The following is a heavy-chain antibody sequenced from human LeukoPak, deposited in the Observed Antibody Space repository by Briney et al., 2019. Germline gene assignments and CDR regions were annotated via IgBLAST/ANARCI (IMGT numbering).Heavy chain of an antibody. Sequence: GSSVKVSCKASGGTFSSYAISWVRQAPGQGLEWMGGIIPIFGKANYAQKFQGRVTITTDESTRTAYVELSSLRSEDTAVYYCASFTNTAFGYWGQGTLVTVSS. D-gene: IGHD5-18*01. CDR2: IIPIFGKA. CDR1: GGTFSSYA. V-gene: IGHV1-69*05. J-gene: IGHJ4*02. CDR3: ASFTNTAFGY.